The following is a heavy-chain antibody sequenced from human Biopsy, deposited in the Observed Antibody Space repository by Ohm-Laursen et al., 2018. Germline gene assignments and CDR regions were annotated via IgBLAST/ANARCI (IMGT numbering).Heavy chain of an antibody. CDR3: ARGRGYYSDRTVPGYFDL. CDR2: VFYTGST. Sequence: TLSLTWTVSGDSISSNYWSWIRQPPGKGLEWIGYVFYTGSTDYNPSLQSRVTISVDTSKNHFSLRLRSVTPADTAIYYCARGRGYYSDRTVPGYFDLWGRGTLVTVSS. CDR1: GDSISSNY. J-gene: IGHJ2*01. D-gene: IGHD3-22*01. V-gene: IGHV4-59*01.